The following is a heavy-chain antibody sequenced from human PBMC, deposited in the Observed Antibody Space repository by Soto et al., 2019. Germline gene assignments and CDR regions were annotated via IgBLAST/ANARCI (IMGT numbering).Heavy chain of an antibody. CDR2: MNPNSGHT. V-gene: IGHV1-8*01. CDR1: GYTFTSQD. D-gene: IGHD2-2*01. J-gene: IGHJ4*02. Sequence: QVQLVQSGAVVKKPGASVKVSCKASGYTFTSQDINWMRQATGQGLEWMGWMNPNSGHTNYAQKFQGRVTMTRDTSISTAYMELTNLRSEDTGIYYCASDMSTMWGQGTLVTVSS. CDR3: ASDMSTM.